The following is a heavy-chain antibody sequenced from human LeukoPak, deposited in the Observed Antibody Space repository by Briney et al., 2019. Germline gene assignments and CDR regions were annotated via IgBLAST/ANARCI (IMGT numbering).Heavy chain of an antibody. CDR2: ISAYNGNT. V-gene: IGHV1-18*01. J-gene: IGHJ4*02. CDR3: ARTDSSGYYYYFDY. D-gene: IGHD3-22*01. CDR1: GYTFTSYG. Sequence: ASVKVCCKASGYTFTSYGISWVRQAPGQGLEWMGWISAYNGNTNYAQKLQGRVTMTTDTSTSTAYMELRSLRSDDTAVYDCARTDSSGYYYYFDYWGQGTLVTVSS.